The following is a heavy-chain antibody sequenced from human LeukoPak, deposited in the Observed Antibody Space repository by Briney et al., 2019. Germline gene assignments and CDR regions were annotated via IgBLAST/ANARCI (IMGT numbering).Heavy chain of an antibody. CDR3: AIFQGTYGDNDNDF. Sequence: SVKVSCKASGGTFRSFAINWVRQAPGKGLEWMGGIIPMINTPKYAQRFQGRVSITADESTSTGYMEVSSLRSEDTAVYYCAIFQGTYGDNDNDFWGQGALVTVSS. J-gene: IGHJ4*02. D-gene: IGHD4-17*01. V-gene: IGHV1-69*13. CDR1: GGTFRSFA. CDR2: IIPMINTP.